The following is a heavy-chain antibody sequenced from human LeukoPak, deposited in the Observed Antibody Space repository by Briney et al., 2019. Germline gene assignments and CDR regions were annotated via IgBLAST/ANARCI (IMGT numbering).Heavy chain of an antibody. J-gene: IGHJ4*02. CDR3: ARETTVTTSGYYFDY. CDR2: IIPILGIA. D-gene: IGHD4-17*01. CDR1: GGTFSSYA. Sequence: SVTVSCKASGGTFSSYAISWVRQAPGQGLEWMGRIIPILGIANYAQKFQGRVTITADKSTSTAYMELSSLRSEDTAVYYCARETTVTTSGYYFDYWGQGTLVTVSS. V-gene: IGHV1-69*04.